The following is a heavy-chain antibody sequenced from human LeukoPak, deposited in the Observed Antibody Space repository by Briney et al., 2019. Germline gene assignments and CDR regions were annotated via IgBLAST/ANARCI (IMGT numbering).Heavy chain of an antibody. D-gene: IGHD3-22*01. CDR2: IIPIFGTA. Sequence: SVTVSCKAYGGTFSSYAISWVRQVPGQGLEWMGGIIPIFGTANYAQKFQGRVTITADESTSTAYMELSSLRSEDTAVYYCAREAGYDSRGSCFDYWGQGTLVSVSS. CDR3: AREAGYDSRGSCFDY. CDR1: GGTFSSYA. J-gene: IGHJ4*02. V-gene: IGHV1-69*13.